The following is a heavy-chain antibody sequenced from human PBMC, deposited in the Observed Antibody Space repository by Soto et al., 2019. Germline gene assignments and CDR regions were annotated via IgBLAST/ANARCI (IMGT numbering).Heavy chain of an antibody. D-gene: IGHD6-13*01. CDR1: GFSLSTSGVG. Sequence: QITLKESGPTLVRPTQTLTLTCTFSGFSLSTSGVGLGWIRQPPGKALEYLALIYWDDDKRYSPSLRSRLTISKDTSKNQVVLTLTNMDPVDTATYYCAHRSIAASGSWDVGSFDYWGRGTLVTVSS. J-gene: IGHJ4*02. V-gene: IGHV2-5*02. CDR2: IYWDDDK. CDR3: AHRSIAASGSWDVGSFDY.